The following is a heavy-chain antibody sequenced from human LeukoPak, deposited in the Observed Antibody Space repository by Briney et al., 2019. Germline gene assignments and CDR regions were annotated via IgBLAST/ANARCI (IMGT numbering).Heavy chain of an antibody. V-gene: IGHV3-21*01. D-gene: IGHD2-15*01. CDR2: ISSSSSYI. CDR3: ARASPHCSGGSCYPTYYYYMDV. J-gene: IGHJ6*03. Sequence: GGSLRLSCAASGFTFSSYSMNWVRQAPGKGLEWVSSISSSSSYIYYADSVKGRFTIFRDNAKNSLYLQMNSLRAEDTAVYYCARASPHCSGGSCYPTYYYYMDVWGKGTTVTVSS. CDR1: GFTFSSYS.